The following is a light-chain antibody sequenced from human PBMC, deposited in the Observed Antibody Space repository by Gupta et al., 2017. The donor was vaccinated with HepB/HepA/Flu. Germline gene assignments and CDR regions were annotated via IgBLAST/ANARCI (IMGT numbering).Light chain of an antibody. Sequence: EIVMTPSPDTLSVSPGERATLSCRASKRSSSNLAWYQKKPGQAPRLLMYGASTRATGIPARCSGSWSGTEFTLTISSLQSEDFAVCYCQQYNNWLTCGGGTKVEIK. CDR1: KRSSSN. CDR3: QQYNNWLT. V-gene: IGKV3-15*01. J-gene: IGKJ4*01. CDR2: GAS.